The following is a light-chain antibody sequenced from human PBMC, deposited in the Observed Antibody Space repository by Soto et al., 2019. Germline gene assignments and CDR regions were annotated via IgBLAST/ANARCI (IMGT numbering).Light chain of an antibody. CDR1: QSVSSS. J-gene: IGKJ1*01. CDR3: QQYNNWPPWT. V-gene: IGKV3-15*01. CDR2: GAS. Sequence: VMTQSPATLSVSPGERATLSCRASQSVSSSLAWYQQKPGQAPRLLIYGASTRATGIPARFSGGGSGTEFTLTISSLQSEDFAVYYCQQYNNWPPWTFGQGTKVDIK.